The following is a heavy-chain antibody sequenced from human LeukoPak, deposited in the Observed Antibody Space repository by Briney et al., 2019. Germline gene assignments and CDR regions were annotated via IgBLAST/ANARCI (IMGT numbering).Heavy chain of an antibody. J-gene: IGHJ6*02. CDR1: GYTFTGYY. CDR3: ARDSVVIPAAIYYGMDV. D-gene: IGHD2-2*01. Sequence: RASVKVSCKASGYTFTGYYMHWVRQAPGQGLEWMGIINPSGGSTRYAQKFQGRVTMTRDTSTSTVYMELSSLRSEDTAVYYCARDSVVIPAAIYYGMDVWGQGTTVTVSS. V-gene: IGHV1-46*01. CDR2: INPSGGST.